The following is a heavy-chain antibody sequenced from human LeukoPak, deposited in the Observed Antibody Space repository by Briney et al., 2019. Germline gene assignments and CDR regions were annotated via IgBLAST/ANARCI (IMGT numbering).Heavy chain of an antibody. CDR1: GYTFTGYY. Sequence: ASVKVSCKPSGYTFTGYYMHWVRQAPGQGLEWMGWINPNSGGTNYAQKFQGRVTMTRDTSISTAYMELSRLRSEDTAVYYCARSSYYDFWSGNRYGMDVWGQGTTVTVSS. V-gene: IGHV1-2*02. D-gene: IGHD3-3*01. CDR3: ARSSYYDFWSGNRYGMDV. J-gene: IGHJ6*02. CDR2: INPNSGGT.